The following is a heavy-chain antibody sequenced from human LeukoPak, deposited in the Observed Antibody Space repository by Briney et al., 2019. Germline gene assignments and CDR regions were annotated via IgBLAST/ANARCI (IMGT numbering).Heavy chain of an antibody. CDR1: GYTFTSYY. J-gene: IGHJ5*02. CDR3: ARAPRPPLVVVTASGWFDP. D-gene: IGHD2-21*02. Sequence: ASVKVSCKASGYTFTSYYMHWVRQAPGQGLEWMGIINPSGGSTSYAQKFQGRVTMTRDTSTSTVYMELSSLRSEDTAVYYCARAPRPPLVVVTASGWFDPWGQGTLVTVSS. V-gene: IGHV1-46*01. CDR2: INPSGGST.